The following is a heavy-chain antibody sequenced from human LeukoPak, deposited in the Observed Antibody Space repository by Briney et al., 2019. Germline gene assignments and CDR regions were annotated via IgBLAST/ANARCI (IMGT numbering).Heavy chain of an antibody. D-gene: IGHD3-22*01. J-gene: IGHJ4*02. Sequence: ASVKVSCTASAYTFKNYGISWVRQAPGQGLEWMGWISCYNGDTKYTQKLQGRVTMTTDTSTSTAYMELRSLRSDDTAVYYCARDNPYYYLYWGQGTLVTVSS. CDR3: ARDNPYYYLY. V-gene: IGHV1-18*01. CDR1: AYTFKNYG. CDR2: ISCYNGDT.